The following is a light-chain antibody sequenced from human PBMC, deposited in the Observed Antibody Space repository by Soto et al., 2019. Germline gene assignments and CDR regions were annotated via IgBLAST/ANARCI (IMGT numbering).Light chain of an antibody. V-gene: IGLV2-14*01. CDR1: TSDVFYYNS. CDR3: SSSTSSNTLGV. J-gene: IGLJ1*01. CDR2: EVS. Sequence: QSALTQPASVSGSPGQSLTISCTGSTSDVFYYNSVAWYQLHPDKAPKLVVYEVSNRASGASTRFSGSQSGNTASLTISGLQPEDEATYYRSSSTSSNTLGVFGTGTKVTVL.